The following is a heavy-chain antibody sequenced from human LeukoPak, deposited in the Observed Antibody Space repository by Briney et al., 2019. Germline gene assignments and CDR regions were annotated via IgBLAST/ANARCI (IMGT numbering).Heavy chain of an antibody. CDR3: ARDPPYYYDSSGPDDY. D-gene: IGHD3-22*01. V-gene: IGHV3-23*01. J-gene: IGHJ4*02. Sequence: GGSLRLSCAASGFTFSSYAMSWVRQAPGKGLEWVSAISGSGGSTYYADSVKGRFTISRDNSKNTLYLQMNSLRAEDTAVYYCARDPPYYYDSSGPDDYWGQGTLVTVSS. CDR1: GFTFSSYA. CDR2: ISGSGGST.